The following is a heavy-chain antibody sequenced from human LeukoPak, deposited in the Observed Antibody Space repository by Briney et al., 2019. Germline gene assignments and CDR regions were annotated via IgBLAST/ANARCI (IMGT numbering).Heavy chain of an antibody. CDR3: ARSIIGVLRFLEWLPKYYYYYYMDV. CDR2: MNPNSGNT. V-gene: IGHV1-8*03. D-gene: IGHD3-3*01. CDR1: GYIFTSYD. J-gene: IGHJ6*03. Sequence: GASVKVSCKASGYIFTSYDINWVRQATGQGLEWMGWMNPNSGNTGYAQKFQGRVTITRNTSISTAYMELSSLRSEDTAVYYCARSIIGVLRFLEWLPKYYYYYYMDVWGKGTTVTVSS.